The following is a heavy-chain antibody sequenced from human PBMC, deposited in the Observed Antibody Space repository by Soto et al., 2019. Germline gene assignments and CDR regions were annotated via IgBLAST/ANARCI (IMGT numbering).Heavy chain of an antibody. CDR2: ISSTTNYI. Sequence: GGSLRLSCAASGFTFTRYSMNWVRQAPGKGLEWVSSISSTTNYIYYADSMKGRFTVSRDNAKNSVYLEMNSLSAEDTALYYCARESEDLTSNFDYWGQGALVTVS. CDR1: GFTFTRYS. CDR3: ARESEDLTSNFDY. V-gene: IGHV3-21*01. J-gene: IGHJ4*02.